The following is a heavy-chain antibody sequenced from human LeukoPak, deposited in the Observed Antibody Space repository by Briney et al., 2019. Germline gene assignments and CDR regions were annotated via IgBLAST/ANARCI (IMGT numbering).Heavy chain of an antibody. CDR1: GFTFSSFA. J-gene: IGHJ4*02. D-gene: IGHD6-13*01. Sequence: GGSLRLSCAASGFTFSSFAIHWVRQAPGKGLEWVAIISYNGNNKFYADSVKGRFIISRDNSKNTLYLQMNSLRAEDTAVYYCGTVRGPDSSRWYSDYWGQGTLVTVSS. V-gene: IGHV3-30-3*01. CDR2: ISYNGNNK. CDR3: GTVRGPDSSRWYSDY.